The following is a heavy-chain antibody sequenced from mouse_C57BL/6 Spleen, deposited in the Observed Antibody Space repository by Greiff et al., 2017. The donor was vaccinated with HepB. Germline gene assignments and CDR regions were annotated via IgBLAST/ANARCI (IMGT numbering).Heavy chain of an antibody. CDR2: ISDGGSYT. V-gene: IGHV5-4*01. D-gene: IGHD2-3*01. Sequence: EVKLVESGGGLVKPGGSLKLSCAASGFTFSSYAMSWVRQTPVKRLEWVATISDGGSYTYYPDNVKGRYTIARDNAKNNLYLQMSHLKSEDTAMYYCARDGYYPYYIDYWGQGTTLTVSS. J-gene: IGHJ2*01. CDR1: GFTFSSYA. CDR3: ARDGYYPYYIDY.